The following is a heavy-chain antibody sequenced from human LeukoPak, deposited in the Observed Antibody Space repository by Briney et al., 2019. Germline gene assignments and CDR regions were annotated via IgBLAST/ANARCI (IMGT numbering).Heavy chain of an antibody. D-gene: IGHD6-19*01. CDR2: ISYDGSNK. J-gene: IGHJ4*02. CDR3: AKDLGRWLVRGPFDY. CDR1: GFSFGTYG. Sequence: GRSLRLSCAASGFSFGTYGMHWVRQAPGKGLEWVSVISYDGSNKYYADSVKGRFTISRDNSKNTLYLEMNSLRAEDTAVYYCAKDLGRWLVRGPFDYWGQGALVTVSS. V-gene: IGHV3-30*18.